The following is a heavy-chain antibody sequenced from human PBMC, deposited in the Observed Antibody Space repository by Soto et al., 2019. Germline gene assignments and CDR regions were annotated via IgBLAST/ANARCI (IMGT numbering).Heavy chain of an antibody. V-gene: IGHV3-23*01. CDR1: EFTFSNYA. Sequence: EVQLLESGGGLVQPGGSLRLSCKASEFTFSNYAMSWVRQAPGKGLEWVAAIRSSGGGAATHYAGSVKGRFTISRDNSKNTLYVQMNSLRAEDTGVYYCTRCAVLSTTSGGWCNWFDPWGQGTLVTVSS. CDR2: IRSSGGGAAT. CDR3: TRCAVLSTTSGGWCNWFDP. J-gene: IGHJ5*02. D-gene: IGHD2-21*01.